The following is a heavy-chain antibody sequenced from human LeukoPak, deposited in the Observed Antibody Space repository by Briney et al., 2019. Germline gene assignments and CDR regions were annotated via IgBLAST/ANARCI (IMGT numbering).Heavy chain of an antibody. CDR3: AKEAYCDGDCSRWFDP. J-gene: IGHJ5*02. CDR1: GFTFSSYA. CDR2: ISGSGGST. V-gene: IGHV3-23*01. Sequence: PGGSLRLSCAASGFTFSSYAMNWVRQAPGKGLEWVSGISGSGGSTYYADSVKGRFTISRDNSMNTLYLQMNSLRAEDTAIYYCAKEAYCDGDCSRWFDPWGQGTLVIVSA. D-gene: IGHD2-21*02.